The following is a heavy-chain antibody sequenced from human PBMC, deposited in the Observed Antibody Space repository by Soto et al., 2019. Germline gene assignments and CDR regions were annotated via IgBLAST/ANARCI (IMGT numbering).Heavy chain of an antibody. J-gene: IGHJ6*03. CDR2: MNPNSGNT. V-gene: IGHV1-8*01. CDR1: GYTFTSYD. CDR3: ATTYSGYDQYYYYMDV. Sequence: ASVKVSCKASGYTFTSYDINWVRQATGQGLEWMGWMNPNSGNTGYAQKFQGRVTMTRNTSISTAYMELSSLRSEDTAVYYCATTYSGYDQYYYYMDVWGKGTTVTVSS. D-gene: IGHD5-12*01.